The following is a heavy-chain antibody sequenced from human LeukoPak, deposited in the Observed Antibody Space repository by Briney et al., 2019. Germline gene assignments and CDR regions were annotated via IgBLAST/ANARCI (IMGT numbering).Heavy chain of an antibody. Sequence: PSETLSLNCTVSGGSISSYYWSWIRQPPGKGLEWIGYIYYSGSTNYNPSLKSRVTISVDTSKNQFSLKLSSVTAADTAVYYCARDKAEGYSGYGSSWFDPWGQGTLVTVSS. J-gene: IGHJ5*02. D-gene: IGHD5-12*01. V-gene: IGHV4-59*12. CDR3: ARDKAEGYSGYGSSWFDP. CDR2: IYYSGST. CDR1: GGSISSYY.